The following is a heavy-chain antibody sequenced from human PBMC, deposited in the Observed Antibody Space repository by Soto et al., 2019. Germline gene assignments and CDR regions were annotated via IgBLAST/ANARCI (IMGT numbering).Heavy chain of an antibody. D-gene: IGHD5-12*01. J-gene: IGHJ4*02. Sequence: SETLSLTCDVSRYSINNNNWWSWVRQPPGGGLEWIGELHHGGSTNYNPSLESRVTFSVDISKNQFFLKLSSVTAADTAVYYCTKNSAYALDYWGQGTRVTVSS. CDR1: RYSINNNNW. CDR3: TKNSAYALDY. CDR2: LHHGGST. V-gene: IGHV4-4*02.